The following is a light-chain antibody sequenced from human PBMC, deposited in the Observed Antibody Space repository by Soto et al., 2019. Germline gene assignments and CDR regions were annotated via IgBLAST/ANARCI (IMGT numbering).Light chain of an antibody. CDR3: QQYGGSPYT. Sequence: EIVLTQSPGTLSLSPGERATLSCRASQSVSSSYLAWYQQKPGQAPRLLIYGASSRATGIPDRFSGSGSGTAFTLTISRLDPEDFAVYYCQQYGGSPYTFGQGTKLEIK. CDR2: GAS. V-gene: IGKV3-20*01. J-gene: IGKJ2*01. CDR1: QSVSSSY.